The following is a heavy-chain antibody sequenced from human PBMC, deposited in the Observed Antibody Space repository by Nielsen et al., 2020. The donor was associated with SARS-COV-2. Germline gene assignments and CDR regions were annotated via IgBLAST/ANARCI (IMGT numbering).Heavy chain of an antibody. CDR3: AREEDTMIVVVNGAFDY. CDR1: GYTFTSYG. CDR2: ISAYNGNT. V-gene: IGHV1-18*04. D-gene: IGHD3-22*01. Sequence: ASVKVSCKASGYTFTSYGISWVRQAPGQGLEWMGWISAYNGNTNYAQKLQGRVTMTTDTSTSTAYMELRSLRSDDTAVYYCAREEDTMIVVVNGAFDYWGQGTLVTVSS. J-gene: IGHJ4*02.